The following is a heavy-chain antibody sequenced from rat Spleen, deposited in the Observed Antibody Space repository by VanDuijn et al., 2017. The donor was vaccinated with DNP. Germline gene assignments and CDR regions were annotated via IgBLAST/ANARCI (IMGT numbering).Heavy chain of an antibody. V-gene: IGHV4-2*01. CDR1: GFNFEDFW. D-gene: IGHD4-2*01. Sequence: EVKLVESGGGLVQPGRSLKLSCAVSGFNFEDFWMGWIRQAPGKGLEWIGEINEDSSIMNYGPAMRDKISFSRDNAQNTLYLHMSELGSEDTGIYYCVTRGDPYDNWFAYWGRGTLVTVSS. J-gene: IGHJ3*01. CDR3: VTRGDPYDNWFAY. CDR2: INEDSSIM.